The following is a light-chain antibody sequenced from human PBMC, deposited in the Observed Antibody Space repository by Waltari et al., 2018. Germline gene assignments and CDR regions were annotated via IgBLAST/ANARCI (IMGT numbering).Light chain of an antibody. CDR3: QSYENDLGGDWV. CDR1: SSNIRAGYT. Sequence: HSVLTQPPSVSGASGQRVIISCTGGSSNIRAGYTVHWSQQLPGSGPKLLIYATDNRPSGVPDRFSGSKSGASAYLAITGLQAEDEADYYCQSYENDLGGDWVFGGGTKLTV. J-gene: IGLJ3*02. V-gene: IGLV1-40*01. CDR2: ATD.